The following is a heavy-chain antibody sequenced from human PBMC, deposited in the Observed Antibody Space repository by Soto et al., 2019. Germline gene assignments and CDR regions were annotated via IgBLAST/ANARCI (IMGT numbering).Heavy chain of an antibody. CDR3: ARPPLPGSRKYAMDA. V-gene: IGHV5-10-1*01. J-gene: IGHJ6*02. CDR2: IDPYDSYT. Sequence: PGESLKISCKGSGYNFNNYWINWVRQMPGKGLEWMGRIDPYDSYTNYSPSFQGHVTISVDKSISTAYLQWSSLKASDTAMYYCARPPLPGSRKYAMDAWGQGTTVTVSS. CDR1: GYNFNNYW. D-gene: IGHD2-2*01.